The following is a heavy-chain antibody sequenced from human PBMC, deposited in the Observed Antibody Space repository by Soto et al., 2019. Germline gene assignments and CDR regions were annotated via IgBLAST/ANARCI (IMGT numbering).Heavy chain of an antibody. CDR2: ISGSSSGT. V-gene: IGHV3-23*01. CDR1: GFNFGAYA. Sequence: GGSLRLSCEDSGFNFGAYAMSWVRQAPGKGLEWVSGISGSSSGTYYTDSVKGRFTISRDNSKNTVYLQMNSLRGEDTAVYYCAKDRSENFWVYYYAMDVWGQGTAVTVSS. D-gene: IGHD6-19*01. CDR3: AKDRSENFWVYYYAMDV. J-gene: IGHJ6*02.